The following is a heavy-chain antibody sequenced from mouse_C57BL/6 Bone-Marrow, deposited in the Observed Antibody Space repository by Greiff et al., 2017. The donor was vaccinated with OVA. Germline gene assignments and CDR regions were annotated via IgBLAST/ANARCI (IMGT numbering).Heavy chain of an antibody. J-gene: IGHJ3*01. Sequence: QVQLQQPGAELVKPGASVKLSCKASGYTFTSYWMQWVKQRPGQGLEWIGEIDPSDSYTNYNPKFKGKATLTVDTSSSTAYMQLSSLTSEDSAVYYCAKAYYSIFAYWGQGTLVTVSA. D-gene: IGHD2-5*01. CDR2: IDPSDSYT. V-gene: IGHV1-50*01. CDR3: AKAYYSIFAY. CDR1: GYTFTSYW.